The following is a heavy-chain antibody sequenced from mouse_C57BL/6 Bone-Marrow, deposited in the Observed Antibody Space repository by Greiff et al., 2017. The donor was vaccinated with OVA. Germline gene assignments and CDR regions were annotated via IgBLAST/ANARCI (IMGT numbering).Heavy chain of an antibody. D-gene: IGHD1-1*01. Sequence: VKVVESGAELARPGASVKLSCKASGYTFTSYGISWVKQRTGQGLEWIGEIYPRSGNTYYNEKFKGKATLTADKSSSTAYMELRSLTSEDSAVYFCARGVTTVVAIDYWGQGTTLTVSS. CDR3: ARGVTTVVAIDY. CDR1: GYTFTSYG. CDR2: IYPRSGNT. J-gene: IGHJ2*01. V-gene: IGHV1-81*01.